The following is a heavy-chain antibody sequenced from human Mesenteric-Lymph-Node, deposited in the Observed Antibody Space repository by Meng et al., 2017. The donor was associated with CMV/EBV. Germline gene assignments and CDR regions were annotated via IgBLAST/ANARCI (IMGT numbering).Heavy chain of an antibody. J-gene: IGHJ4*02. D-gene: IGHD3-9*01. Sequence: GESLKISCVTSGFTFENHDMNWVRQAPGKGLEWVSTIKWNGGGTGYADSVKGRFTISRDNAKNSLYLQMNSLRDEDTALYHCARRGTTGYFFDYWGQGALVTVSS. CDR3: ARRGTTGYFFDY. V-gene: IGHV3-20*01. CDR1: GFTFENHD. CDR2: IKWNGGGT.